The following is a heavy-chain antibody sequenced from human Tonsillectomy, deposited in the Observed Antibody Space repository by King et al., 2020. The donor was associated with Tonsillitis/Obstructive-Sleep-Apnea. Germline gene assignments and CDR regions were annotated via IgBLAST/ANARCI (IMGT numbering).Heavy chain of an antibody. D-gene: IGHD1-26*01. CDR3: ARTRSISGSYFDY. J-gene: IGHJ4*02. CDR2: INPSGGST. V-gene: IGHV1-46*01. CDR1: GYTFTSYY. Sequence: VQLVQSGAEVKKPGASVKVSCKASGYTFTSYYMHWVRQAPGQGLEWMGIINPSGGSTSYAKKFQGRVTMTRDTYTSTVYMERGSLRSEDTAVYYCARTRSISGSYFDYWGQGTLVTVSS.